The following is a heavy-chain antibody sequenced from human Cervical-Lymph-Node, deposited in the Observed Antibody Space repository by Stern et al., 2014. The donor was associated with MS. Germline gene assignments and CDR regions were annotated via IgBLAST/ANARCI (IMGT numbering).Heavy chain of an antibody. J-gene: IGHJ4*02. CDR1: GFTFSTYA. V-gene: IGHV3-30-3*01. CDR3: ARGGRGVGLEY. Sequence: VQLVESGRAVVQPGRSLSLSCVASGFTFSTYAMHWVRQAPGNGLDCLAFVSYDGTHRNSTAFVKARFTISRDNSKNTLYLHMNSLRDEDTAVYFCARGGRGVGLEYWGQGALVTVSS. CDR2: VSYDGTHR. D-gene: IGHD3-10*01.